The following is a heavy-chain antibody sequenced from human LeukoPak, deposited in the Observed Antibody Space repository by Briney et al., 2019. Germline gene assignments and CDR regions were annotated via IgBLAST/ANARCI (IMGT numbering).Heavy chain of an antibody. J-gene: IGHJ2*01. CDR3: ARDKGPYWYFDL. CDR1: GFTFSSYA. Sequence: PGGSLRLSCAASGFTFSSYALSWVRQAPGKGLEWIGHIYNSGTTDYNPSLKTRVTLSLDTSKNQISLKLSSVTAADTAVYYCARDKGPYWYFDLWGRGILVTVSS. V-gene: IGHV4-59*01. CDR2: IYNSGTT.